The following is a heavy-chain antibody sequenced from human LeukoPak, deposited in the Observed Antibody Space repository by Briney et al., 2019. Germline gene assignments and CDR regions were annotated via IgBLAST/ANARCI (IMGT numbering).Heavy chain of an antibody. J-gene: IGHJ4*02. Sequence: PGGSLRLSCAASGFTFSNFEGNWVRQAPGKGLEWVSYISSGGGSIYYADSVKGRFTISRDNAKNSLYLQMNSLRAEDTAVYYCARDYNFDYWGQGTLVTVSS. CDR3: ARDYNFDY. CDR2: ISSGGGSI. CDR1: GFTFSNFE. V-gene: IGHV3-48*03.